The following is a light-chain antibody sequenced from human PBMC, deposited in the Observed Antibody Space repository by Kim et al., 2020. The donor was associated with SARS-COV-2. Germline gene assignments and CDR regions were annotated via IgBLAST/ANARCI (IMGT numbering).Light chain of an antibody. CDR2: EVT. Sequence: GQSVTLSCPGTSSDVGGYKRVSWYQQPPGTAPKLMIYEVTNRPSGVPDRFSGSKSGNTASLTISGLLPEDEGDYYCSSFTSSTTWVFGGGTQLTVL. J-gene: IGLJ3*02. V-gene: IGLV2-18*02. CDR1: SSDVGGYKR. CDR3: SSFTSSTTWV.